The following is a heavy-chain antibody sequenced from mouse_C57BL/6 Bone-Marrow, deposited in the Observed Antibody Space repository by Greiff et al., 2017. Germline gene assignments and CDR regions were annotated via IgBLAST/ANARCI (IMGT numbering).Heavy chain of an antibody. J-gene: IGHJ3*01. CDR1: GYTFTDYN. Sequence: VQLQQSGPELVKPGASVKIPCKAFGYTFTDYNMDWVKQSHGKSLEWIGDINPNNGGTIYNQKFKGKATLTVDKSSSTAYMELRSLTSEDTAVYYCARGDDSFAYWGQGTLVTVSA. D-gene: IGHD2-4*01. CDR2: INPNNGGT. CDR3: ARGDDSFAY. V-gene: IGHV1-18*01.